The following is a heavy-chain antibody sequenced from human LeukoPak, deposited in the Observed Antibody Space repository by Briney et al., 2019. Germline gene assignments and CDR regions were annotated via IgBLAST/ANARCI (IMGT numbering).Heavy chain of an antibody. V-gene: IGHV4-34*01. CDR2: INHSGST. CDR3: ARSRIVGASPFDY. J-gene: IGHJ4*02. Sequence: IPSETLSLTCAVYGGSFSGYYRSWIRQPPGKGLEWIGEINHSGSTNYNPSLKSRVTISVDTSKNQFSLKLSSVTAADTAVYYCARSRIVGASPFDYWGQGTLVTVSS. D-gene: IGHD1-26*01. CDR1: GGSFSGYY.